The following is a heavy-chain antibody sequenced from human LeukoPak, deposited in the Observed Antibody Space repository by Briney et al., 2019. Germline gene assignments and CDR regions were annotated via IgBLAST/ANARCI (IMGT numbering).Heavy chain of an antibody. D-gene: IGHD1-1*01. CDR3: ARAKPNWNPPDY. V-gene: IGHV4-59*08. J-gene: IGHJ4*02. CDR1: GGSITSNF. Sequence: SETLSLTCTVSGGSITSNFWSWIRQPPGKGLEWIGYIYNSGSTSYNPSLKSRATISEDTSKNQFSLKLNSVTAADTAVYYCARAKPNWNPPDYRGQGTLVTVSS. CDR2: IYNSGST.